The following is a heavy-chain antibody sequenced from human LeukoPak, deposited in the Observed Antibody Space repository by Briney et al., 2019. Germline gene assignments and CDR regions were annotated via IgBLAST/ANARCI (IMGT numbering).Heavy chain of an antibody. CDR3: ARDHQNSSSWYQLISQGKYYYYGMDV. CDR1: GGSFSGYY. CDR2: IKQDGSEK. D-gene: IGHD6-13*01. V-gene: IGHV3-7*01. J-gene: IGHJ6*02. Sequence: ETLSLTCAVYGGSFSGYYWSWVRQAPGKGLEWVANIKQDGSEKYYVDSVKGRFTISRDNAKNSLYLQMNSLRAEDTAVYYCARDHQNSSSWYQLISQGKYYYYGMDVWGQGTTVTVSS.